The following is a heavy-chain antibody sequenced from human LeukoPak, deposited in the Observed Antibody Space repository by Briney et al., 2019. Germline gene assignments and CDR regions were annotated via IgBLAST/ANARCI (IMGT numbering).Heavy chain of an antibody. CDR2: IYTSGST. D-gene: IGHD4-17*01. Sequence: PSQTLSLTCTVSGGSISSGSYYWSWIRQLAGKGLEWIGRIYTSGSTNYNPSLKSRVTISVDTSKNQFSLKLSSVTAADTAVYYCAREGYGVYYYYYMDVWGKGTTVTVSS. CDR3: AREGYGVYYYYYMDV. J-gene: IGHJ6*03. CDR1: GGSISSGSYY. V-gene: IGHV4-61*02.